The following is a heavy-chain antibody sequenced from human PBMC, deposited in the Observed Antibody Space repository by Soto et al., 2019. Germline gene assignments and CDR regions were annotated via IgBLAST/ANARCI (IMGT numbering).Heavy chain of an antibody. Sequence: PSETLSLTCTVSGGSISTSSYYWGWIRQPPGKGLEWIGSIYYSGSTHYNPSLKSRVTISIDTSKNQFSLKLSSVTAADTAVYYCARDVIGYCSGGSCHYYYYMDVWGKGTTVTVSS. CDR2: IYYSGST. J-gene: IGHJ6*03. CDR1: GGSISTSSYY. D-gene: IGHD2-15*01. CDR3: ARDVIGYCSGGSCHYYYYMDV. V-gene: IGHV4-39*01.